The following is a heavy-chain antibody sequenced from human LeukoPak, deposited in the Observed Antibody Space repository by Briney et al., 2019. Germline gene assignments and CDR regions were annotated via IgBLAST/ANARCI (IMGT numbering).Heavy chain of an antibody. D-gene: IGHD3-22*01. V-gene: IGHV3-21*01. CDR3: AMGGYYDSSGYPTSDY. Sequence: PGGSLRLSCAASGFIFSNYWMYWVRQAPGKGLEWVSSISSSSSYIYYADSVKGRFTISRDNAKNSLYLQMNSLRAEDTAVYYCAMGGYYDSSGYPTSDYWGQGTLVTVSS. CDR1: GFIFSNYW. J-gene: IGHJ4*02. CDR2: ISSSSSYI.